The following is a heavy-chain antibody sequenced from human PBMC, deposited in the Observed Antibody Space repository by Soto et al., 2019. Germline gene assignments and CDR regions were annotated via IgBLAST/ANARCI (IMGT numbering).Heavy chain of an antibody. V-gene: IGHV4-30-4*01. CDR2: IYYSGST. CDR1: GDSISSYY. Sequence: ASETLSLTCTVSGDSISSYYWSWIRQPPGKGLEWIGYIYYSGSTYYNPSLKSRVTISVDTSKNQFSLKVSSVTAADTAVYYCARGNTPLAYWGQGTLVTVSS. D-gene: IGHD2-15*01. J-gene: IGHJ4*02. CDR3: ARGNTPLAY.